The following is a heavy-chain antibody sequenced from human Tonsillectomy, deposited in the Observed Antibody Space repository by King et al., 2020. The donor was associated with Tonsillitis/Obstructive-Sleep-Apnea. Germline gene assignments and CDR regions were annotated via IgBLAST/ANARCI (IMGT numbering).Heavy chain of an antibody. J-gene: IGHJ3*02. CDR3: ARAHSSVGLDAFDI. V-gene: IGHV3-53*01. Sequence: QLVQSGGGLIQPGGSLRLSCAASGFTVSSNYMSWVRQAPGKGLEWVSVIYSGGSTFYADSVKGRFTITRDNSKNTLYLKMNSLRAWDTDVYYCARAHSSVGLDAFDIWGQGTMVTVSS. CDR2: IYSGGST. D-gene: IGHD6-19*01. CDR1: GFTVSSNY.